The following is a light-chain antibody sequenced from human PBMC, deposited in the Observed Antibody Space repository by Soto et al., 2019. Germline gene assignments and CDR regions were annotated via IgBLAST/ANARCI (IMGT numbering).Light chain of an antibody. J-gene: IGLJ1*01. CDR3: AAWDDSLNGYV. V-gene: IGLV1-44*01. CDR1: SSNIGSNT. Sequence: QSVLTQPPSASGTPGQRATISCSGSSSNIGSNTVIWYQLLPGMAPKLLIYSDDRRPSGVPDRFSGSKSGTSASLAISGLQSEDEADYYCAAWDDSLNGYVFGTGTKLTVL. CDR2: SDD.